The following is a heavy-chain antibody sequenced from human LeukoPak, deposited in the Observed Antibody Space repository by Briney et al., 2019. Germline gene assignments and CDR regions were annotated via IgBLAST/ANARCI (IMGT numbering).Heavy chain of an antibody. CDR2: INHSGST. CDR1: GGSFSGYY. D-gene: IGHD5-12*01. CDR3: ARGVSGYDYLSYYFDY. Sequence: SETLSLTCAVYGGSFSGYYWSWVRQPPGKGLEWIGEINHSGSTNYNPSLKSRVTISVDTSKNQFSLKLSSVTAADTAVYYCARGVSGYDYLSYYFDYWGQGTLVTVSS. J-gene: IGHJ4*02. V-gene: IGHV4-34*01.